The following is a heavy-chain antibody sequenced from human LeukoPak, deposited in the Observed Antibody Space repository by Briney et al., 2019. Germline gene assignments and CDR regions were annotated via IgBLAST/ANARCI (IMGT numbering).Heavy chain of an antibody. CDR1: GFTFSSYW. D-gene: IGHD2-15*01. J-gene: IGHJ4*02. CDR3: ARTGSSVHFDY. Sequence: PGGSLRLSCAASGFTFSSYWMSWVRQAPGKGLEWVVNIKQDGSEKYYVDSVKGRFTISRDNAKNSLYLQMNSLRAEDTAVYYCARTGSSVHFDYWGQGTLVTVSS. CDR2: IKQDGSEK. V-gene: IGHV3-7*01.